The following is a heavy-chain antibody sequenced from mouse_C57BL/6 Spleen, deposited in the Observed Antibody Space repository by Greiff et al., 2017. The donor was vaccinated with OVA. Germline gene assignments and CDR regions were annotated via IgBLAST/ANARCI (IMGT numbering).Heavy chain of an antibody. D-gene: IGHD1-1*01. CDR3: ARNPPSYGSSRYYYAMDD. CDR1: GYTFTSYW. CDR2: IHPNSGST. J-gene: IGHJ4*01. V-gene: IGHV1-64*01. Sequence: QVQLQQPGAELVKPGASVKLSCKASGYTFTSYWMHWVKQRPGQGLEWIGMIHPNSGSTNYNEKFKSKATLTVDKSSSTAYMQLSSLTSEDSAVYYCARNPPSYGSSRYYYAMDDWGKGTSVTVSS.